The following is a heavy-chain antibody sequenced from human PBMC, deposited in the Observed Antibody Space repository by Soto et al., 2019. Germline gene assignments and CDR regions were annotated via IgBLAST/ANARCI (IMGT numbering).Heavy chain of an antibody. D-gene: IGHD6-13*01. CDR2: IDWDDDK. CDR3: ARAHIPRIAAAGTMGVLDI. CDR1: EFPLSTSGIC. V-gene: IGHV2-70*11. Sequence: SGRTLVNDAQTLTLTCTFSEFPLSTSGICVSWNRQPPGKALEWLARIDWDDDKYYSTSLKTRLTISKDTSKNQVVLTMTNMDPVDTATYFCARAHIPRIAAAGTMGVLDIWGQGTLVPVSS. J-gene: IGHJ3*02.